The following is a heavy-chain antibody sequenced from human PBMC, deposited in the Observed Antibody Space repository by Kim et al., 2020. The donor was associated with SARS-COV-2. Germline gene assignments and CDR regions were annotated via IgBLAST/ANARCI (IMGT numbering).Heavy chain of an antibody. CDR3: AKDAKDSYGAYYYYGMDV. CDR1: GFTFSSYA. J-gene: IGHJ6*02. Sequence: GGSLRLSCAASGFTFSSYAMSWVRQAPGKGLEWVSAISGSGGSTYYADSVKGRFTISRDNSKNTLYLQMNSLRAEDTAVYYCAKDAKDSYGAYYYYGMDVWGQGTTVTVSS. CDR2: ISGSGGST. D-gene: IGHD5-18*01. V-gene: IGHV3-23*01.